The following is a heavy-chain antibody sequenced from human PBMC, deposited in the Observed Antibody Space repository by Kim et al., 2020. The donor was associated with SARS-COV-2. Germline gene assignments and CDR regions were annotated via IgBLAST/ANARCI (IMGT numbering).Heavy chain of an antibody. CDR1: GGSFSGYY. D-gene: IGHD2-15*01. Sequence: SETLSLTCAVYGGSFSGYYWSWIRQPPGKGLEWIGEINHSGSTNYNPSLKSRVTISVDTSKNQFSLKLSSVTAADTAVYYCARGEQPSVVRYWGQGTLVTVSS. V-gene: IGHV4-34*01. CDR3: ARGEQPSVVRY. CDR2: INHSGST. J-gene: IGHJ4*02.